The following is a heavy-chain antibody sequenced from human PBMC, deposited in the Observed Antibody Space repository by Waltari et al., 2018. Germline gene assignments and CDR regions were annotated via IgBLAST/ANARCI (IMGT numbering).Heavy chain of an antibody. J-gene: IGHJ4*02. CDR2: IYYSGST. CDR1: GGSISSYY. CDR3: ARDLTDYDILTGYYRGGFDY. V-gene: IGHV4-59*01. Sequence: QVQLQESGPGLVKPSETLSLTCTVSGGSISSYYWSWIRQPPGKGMEWIGYIYYSGSTNYNPSLKSRVTISVDTSKNQFSLKLSSVTAADTAVYYCARDLTDYDILTGYYRGGFDYWGQGTLVTVSS. D-gene: IGHD3-9*01.